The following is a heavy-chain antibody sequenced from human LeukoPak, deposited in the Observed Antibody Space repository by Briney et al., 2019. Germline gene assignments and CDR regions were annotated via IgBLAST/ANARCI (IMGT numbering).Heavy chain of an antibody. Sequence: PSETLSLTCTVSGGSISSTSYFWGWIRQPPGKGLEWIRTIYYSGSTYNPSLKSRVTISVDTSKNQFSLKLSSVTAADSAVYYCASLDLRQSYYVDYWGQGTLVTVSS. V-gene: IGHV4-39*01. J-gene: IGHJ4*02. CDR3: ASLDLRQSYYVDY. CDR1: GGSISSTSYF. D-gene: IGHD3-10*01. CDR2: IYYSGST.